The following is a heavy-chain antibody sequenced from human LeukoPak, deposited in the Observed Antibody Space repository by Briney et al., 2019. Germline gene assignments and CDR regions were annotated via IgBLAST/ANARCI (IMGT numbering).Heavy chain of an antibody. J-gene: IGHJ4*02. V-gene: IGHV3-30*18. CDR2: ISYDGSNK. Sequence: GGSLRLSCAASGFTCSSYGMHWVRQAPGKGLEWVAVISYDGSNKYYADSVKGRFTISRDNSKNTLYLQMNSLRAEDTAVYYCANGVLEWLGQGDFDYWGQGTLVTVSS. CDR1: GFTCSSYG. D-gene: IGHD6-19*01. CDR3: ANGVLEWLGQGDFDY.